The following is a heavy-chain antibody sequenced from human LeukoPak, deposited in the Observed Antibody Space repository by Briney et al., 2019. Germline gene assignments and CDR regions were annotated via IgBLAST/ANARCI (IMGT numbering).Heavy chain of an antibody. CDR3: ARGSGSYYAFFDY. Sequence: GGSLRLSCTVSGFTLSSYEMSWARQAPGKGPEWVSSISSSSSYIYYADSVKGRFTISRDNAKNSLYLQMNSLRAEDTAVYYCARGSGSYYAFFDYWGQGTLVTVSS. D-gene: IGHD1-26*01. J-gene: IGHJ4*02. CDR2: ISSSSSYI. V-gene: IGHV3-21*01. CDR1: GFTLSSYE.